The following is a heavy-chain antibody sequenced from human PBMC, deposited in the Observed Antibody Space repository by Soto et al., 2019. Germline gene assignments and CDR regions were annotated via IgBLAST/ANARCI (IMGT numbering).Heavy chain of an antibody. D-gene: IGHD6-19*01. CDR2: LLHSGTT. CDR3: AYSSGWYRHDV. CDR1: GDSISSPKW. J-gene: IGHJ3*01. Sequence: QVQLQESGPGLVKPSGTLSLTCAVSGDSISSPKWWTWLRQPPGKGLEWIADLLHSGTTNYNPSLKTRVILSVDKSQNQFSLSLTSVTAADTDIYYCAYSSGWYRHDVWGQGTSVTVSS. V-gene: IGHV4-4*02.